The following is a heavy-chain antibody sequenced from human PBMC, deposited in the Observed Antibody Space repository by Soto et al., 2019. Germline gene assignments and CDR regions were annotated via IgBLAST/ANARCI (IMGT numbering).Heavy chain of an antibody. Sequence: ASVKVSCKVSGYTLTELSMHWVRQAPGKGLEWMGGFDPEDGETIYAQKFQGRVTMTEDTSTDTAYMELSSLRSEDTAVYYCATGARNAMGVWFDPWGQGTLVTVSS. CDR1: GYTLTELS. D-gene: IGHD2-2*01. CDR2: FDPEDGET. J-gene: IGHJ5*02. V-gene: IGHV1-24*01. CDR3: ATGARNAMGVWFDP.